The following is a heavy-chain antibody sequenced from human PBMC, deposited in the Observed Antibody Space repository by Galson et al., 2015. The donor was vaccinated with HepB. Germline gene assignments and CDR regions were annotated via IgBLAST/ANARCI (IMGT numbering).Heavy chain of an antibody. CDR1: GYSFTSYW. CDR3: ARLGSAGDSSGYYHYYYGMDV. D-gene: IGHD3-22*01. V-gene: IGHV5-51*01. J-gene: IGHJ6*02. CDR2: IYPGDSDT. Sequence: QSGAEVKKPGESLEISCKGSGYSFTSYWIGWVRQMPGKGLEWMGIIYPGDSDTRYSPSFQGQVTISADKSISTAYLQWSSLKATDTAMYYCARLGSAGDSSGYYHYYYGMDVWGQGTTVTVSS.